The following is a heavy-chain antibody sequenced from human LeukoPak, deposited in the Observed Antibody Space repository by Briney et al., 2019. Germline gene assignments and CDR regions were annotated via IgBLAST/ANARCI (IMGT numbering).Heavy chain of an antibody. CDR2: IYNNDNT. V-gene: IGHV3-66*01. Sequence: GGSLRLSCAVSGFTVSSSFMNWVRQAPGQGLEWVSTIYNNDNTNYADSVKGRFTISRDTSTNTLYLQMKSLRGDDSAVYFCATASQRLAFDHWGQGTLVTVSS. CDR1: GFTVSSSF. J-gene: IGHJ4*02. D-gene: IGHD6-19*01. CDR3: ATASQRLAFDH.